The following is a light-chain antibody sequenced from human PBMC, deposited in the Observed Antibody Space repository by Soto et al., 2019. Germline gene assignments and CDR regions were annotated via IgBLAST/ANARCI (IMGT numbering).Light chain of an antibody. CDR1: QSINTW. CDR3: QEYKTFSYT. Sequence: DIQMTQSPSTLSASVGDTVTFTCRASQSINTWLAWYQQRPGKAPKLLIYKASDLVGGVPPRFSGSGSETEFTLTISGLQPDDFATYFCQEYKTFSYTFGQGTTLDIK. V-gene: IGKV1-5*03. J-gene: IGKJ2*01. CDR2: KAS.